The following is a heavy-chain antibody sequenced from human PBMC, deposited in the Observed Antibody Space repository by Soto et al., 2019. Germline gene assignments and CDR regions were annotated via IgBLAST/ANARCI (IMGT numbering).Heavy chain of an antibody. J-gene: IGHJ4*02. CDR2: INHSGST. V-gene: IGHV4-34*01. CDR1: GVSFSGYY. D-gene: IGHD6-6*01. Sequence: ETLSLSCPVYGVSFSGYYWSGIRPPPGKGLEWIGEINHSGSTNYNPSLKSRVTISVGTSKNQFSLKLSSVTAADTAVYYCARGPVGSSSSFDYWGQGTLVTVSS. CDR3: ARGPVGSSSSFDY.